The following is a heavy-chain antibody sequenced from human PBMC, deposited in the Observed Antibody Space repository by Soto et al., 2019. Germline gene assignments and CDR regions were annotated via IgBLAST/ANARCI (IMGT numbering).Heavy chain of an antibody. Sequence: SETLSLTCTVSGGSISSGGYYWSWIRQHPGKGLEWIGYIYYSGSTYYNPSLKSRVTISVDTSKNQFSLKLSSVTAADTAVYYCARGGFYHCSGGSCYPPKPHWFDPWGQGTLVTVSS. V-gene: IGHV4-31*03. CDR2: IYYSGST. J-gene: IGHJ5*02. CDR3: ARGGFYHCSGGSCYPPKPHWFDP. CDR1: GGSISSGGYY. D-gene: IGHD2-15*01.